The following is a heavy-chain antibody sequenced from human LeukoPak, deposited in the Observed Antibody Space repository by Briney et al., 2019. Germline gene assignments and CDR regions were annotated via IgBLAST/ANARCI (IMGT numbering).Heavy chain of an antibody. J-gene: IGHJ3*02. D-gene: IGHD2-21*01. Sequence: SGTLSLTCTVSNGPITSTKWWSWARQPPGKGLEWIGEISHTGSTNYNPSFNSRVTMSVDESKNQVSLNLKSVAAADTALYYCASSSLVVVVTYGFDIWGRGTAVTVSS. CDR3: ASSSLVVVVTYGFDI. CDR2: ISHTGST. V-gene: IGHV4-4*02. CDR1: NGPITSTKW.